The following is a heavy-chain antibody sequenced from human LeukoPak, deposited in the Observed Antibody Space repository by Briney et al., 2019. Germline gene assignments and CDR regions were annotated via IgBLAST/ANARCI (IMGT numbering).Heavy chain of an antibody. CDR1: GFTFGDLA. CDR2: IRSKVDAETT. J-gene: IGHJ4*02. CDR3: TRGYGHYDSSGYH. V-gene: IGHV3-49*04. D-gene: IGHD3-22*01. Sequence: GGSLRLSCTASGFTFGDLAVSWVRQAPGKGLKWVGFIRSKVDAETTGYAASVKGRFTVSRYDSKSIAYLQMNSLKTEDTAVYYCTRGYGHYDSSGYHWGQGTLVTVSS.